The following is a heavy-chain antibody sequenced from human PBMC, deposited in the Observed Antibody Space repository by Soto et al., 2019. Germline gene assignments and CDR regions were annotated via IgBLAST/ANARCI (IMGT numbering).Heavy chain of an antibody. CDR3: ARGFPFYDFWSGSTPQSYFDY. D-gene: IGHD3-3*01. Sequence: GGSLRLSCAASGFTFSDYYMSWIRQAPGKGLEWVSYISSSGSTIYYADSVKGRFTISRDNAKNSLYLQMNSLRAEDTAVYYCARGFPFYDFWSGSTPQSYFDYWGQGTLVTVSS. CDR2: ISSSGSTI. V-gene: IGHV3-11*04. J-gene: IGHJ4*02. CDR1: GFTFSDYY.